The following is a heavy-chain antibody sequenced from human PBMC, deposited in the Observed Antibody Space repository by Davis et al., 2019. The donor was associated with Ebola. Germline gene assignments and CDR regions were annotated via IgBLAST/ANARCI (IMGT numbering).Heavy chain of an antibody. V-gene: IGHV3-74*01. D-gene: IGHD3-10*01. CDR2: INPDGSFT. Sequence: PGGSLRLSCAASGITFSSYWMHWVRQAPGKGLVWVSRINPDGSFTDYADSVKGRFSISRDSTSNTLYLQMNGLRAEDTAVYYCTGPYMQDFAYWGQGTLVTVSS. CDR3: TGPYMQDFAY. CDR1: GITFSSYW. J-gene: IGHJ4*02.